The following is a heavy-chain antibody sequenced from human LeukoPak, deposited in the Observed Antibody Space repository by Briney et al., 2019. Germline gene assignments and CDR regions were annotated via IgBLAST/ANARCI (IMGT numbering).Heavy chain of an antibody. J-gene: IGHJ4*02. CDR2: INRSGST. CDR3: AREVVGAPNYPFYRPYYFDY. CDR1: GGSFSGYY. V-gene: IGHV4-34*01. D-gene: IGHD1-26*01. Sequence: SETLSLTCAVYGGSFSGYYWSWIRQPPGKGLEWIGEINRSGSTNYNPSLKSRVTISVDTSKNQFSLKLSSVTAADTAVYYCAREVVGAPNYPFYRPYYFDYWGQGTLVTVSS.